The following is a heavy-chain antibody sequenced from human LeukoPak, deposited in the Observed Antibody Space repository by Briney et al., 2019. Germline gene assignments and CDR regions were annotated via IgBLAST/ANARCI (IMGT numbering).Heavy chain of an antibody. D-gene: IGHD6-13*01. CDR2: ISSSSSYI. Sequence: GGSLRLSCAASGFTFSSYSMNWVRQAPGKGLEWVSCISSSSSYISYADSVKGRFTISRDNAKNSLYLQMNSLRAEDTAVYYCARQGSSSWYYGMDVWGQGTTVTVSS. V-gene: IGHV3-21*01. CDR3: ARQGSSSWYYGMDV. CDR1: GFTFSSYS. J-gene: IGHJ6*02.